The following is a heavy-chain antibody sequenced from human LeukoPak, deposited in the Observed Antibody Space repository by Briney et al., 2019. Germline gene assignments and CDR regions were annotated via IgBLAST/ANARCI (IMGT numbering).Heavy chain of an antibody. Sequence: AGGSLRLSCAASGFTFRSYGMHWVRQAPGKGLEGVAVIWYDGSNKYYADSVKGRFTISRDNSKNTLYLQMNSLRAEDTAVYYCARGLSSGWYRIDYWGQGTLVTVSS. J-gene: IGHJ4*02. D-gene: IGHD6-19*01. CDR3: ARGLSSGWYRIDY. CDR1: GFTFRSYG. V-gene: IGHV3-33*01. CDR2: IWYDGSNK.